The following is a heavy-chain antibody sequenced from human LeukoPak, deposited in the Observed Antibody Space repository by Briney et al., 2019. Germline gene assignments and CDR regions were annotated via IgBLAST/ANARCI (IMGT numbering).Heavy chain of an antibody. CDR3: ARDNYYYDSSGYRPRLDAFDI. Sequence: SETLSLTCTVSGGSISSYYWSWIRQPPGKGLEWIGYIYYSGSTNYNPSLKSRVTISVDTSKNQFSLKLSSVTAADTAVYYCARDNYYYDSSGYRPRLDAFDIWGQGTMVTVSS. CDR1: GGSISSYY. J-gene: IGHJ3*02. V-gene: IGHV4-59*01. CDR2: IYYSGST. D-gene: IGHD3-22*01.